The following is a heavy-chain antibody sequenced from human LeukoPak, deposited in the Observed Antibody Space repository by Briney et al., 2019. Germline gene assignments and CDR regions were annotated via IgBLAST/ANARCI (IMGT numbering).Heavy chain of an antibody. CDR3: ARSGRGVDSFYFYMDV. D-gene: IGHD3-10*01. CDR2: ITNSSYYI. V-gene: IGHV3-21*01. J-gene: IGHJ6*03. CDR1: GFTFSTYS. Sequence: GGSLRLSCAASGFTFSTYSINWVRQAPGKGLEWVSSITNSSYYIYYADSVKGRFTISRDNAKNSLYLQMNSLRAEDTAVYYCARSGRGVDSFYFYMDVWGKGTTVTVSS.